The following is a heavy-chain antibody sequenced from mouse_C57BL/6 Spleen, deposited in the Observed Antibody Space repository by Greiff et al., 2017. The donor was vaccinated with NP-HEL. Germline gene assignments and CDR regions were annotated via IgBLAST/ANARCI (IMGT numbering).Heavy chain of an antibody. J-gene: IGHJ1*03. CDR1: GYTFTGYW. Sequence: VQLQQSGAELMKPGASVKLSCKATGYTFTGYWIEWVKQRPGHGLEWIGEILPGSGSTNYNEKFKGKATFTADTSSNTAYMQLSSLTTEDSAIYSWARRGHGSSYGYFDVWGTGTTVTVSS. CDR2: ILPGSGST. D-gene: IGHD1-1*01. V-gene: IGHV1-9*01. CDR3: ARRGHGSSYGYFDV.